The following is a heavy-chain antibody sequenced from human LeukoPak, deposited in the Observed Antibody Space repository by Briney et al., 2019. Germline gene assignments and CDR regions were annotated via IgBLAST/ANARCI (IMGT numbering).Heavy chain of an antibody. D-gene: IGHD3-10*01. J-gene: IGHJ5*02. CDR2: INHGGST. CDR1: GGSFSGYY. V-gene: IGHV4-34*01. Sequence: SETLSLTCAVYGGSFSGYYWSWIRQPPGKGLEWIGEINHGGSTNYNPSLKSRVTISVDTSKNQFSLKLSSVTAADTAVYYCARYSGSGGWFDPWGQGTLVTVSS. CDR3: ARYSGSGGWFDP.